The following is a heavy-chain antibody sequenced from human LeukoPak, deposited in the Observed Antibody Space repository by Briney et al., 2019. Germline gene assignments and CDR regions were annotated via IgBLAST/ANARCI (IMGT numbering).Heavy chain of an antibody. CDR3: ARPNITSYYDSRGYDAFDV. CDR2: IYPDDSDT. Sequence: GESLKISCQGSGYTFTNYWIGWVRQMPGKGLEWMGIIYPDDSDTRYSPSFQGQVTISADKSVSIAYLQWSSLKASDTAMYYCARPNITSYYDSRGYDAFDVWGQGTMVIVSS. J-gene: IGHJ3*01. V-gene: IGHV5-51*01. D-gene: IGHD3-22*01. CDR1: GYTFTNYW.